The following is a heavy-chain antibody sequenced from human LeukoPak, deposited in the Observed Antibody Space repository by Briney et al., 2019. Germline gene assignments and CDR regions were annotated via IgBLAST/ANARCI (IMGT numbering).Heavy chain of an antibody. V-gene: IGHV4-59*08. CDR1: GGSISSYY. CDR3: ARQLGYKTAITSKVYYFDY. J-gene: IGHJ4*02. D-gene: IGHD3-10*01. CDR2: IYYSGST. Sequence: SETLSLTCTVSGGSISSYYWSWIRQPPGKGLEWIGYIYYSGSTNYNPSLKSRVTISVDTSKNQFSLKLSSVTAADTALYYCARQLGYKTAITSKVYYFDYWGQGTLVTVSS.